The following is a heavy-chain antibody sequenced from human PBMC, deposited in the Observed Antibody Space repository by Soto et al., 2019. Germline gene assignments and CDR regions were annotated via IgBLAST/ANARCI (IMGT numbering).Heavy chain of an antibody. Sequence: QVQLQESGPGLVKPSETLSLTCTVSGGSISSYYWSWIRQPAGKGLEWIGRIYTSGSTNYNPSLKSRVTMSVDTSKHQFSLKLSSVTAADTAVYYCARVPMGYCSSTSCYYYGMDVWGQGTTVTVSS. J-gene: IGHJ6*02. CDR2: IYTSGST. V-gene: IGHV4-4*07. CDR3: ARVPMGYCSSTSCYYYGMDV. D-gene: IGHD2-2*01. CDR1: GGSISSYY.